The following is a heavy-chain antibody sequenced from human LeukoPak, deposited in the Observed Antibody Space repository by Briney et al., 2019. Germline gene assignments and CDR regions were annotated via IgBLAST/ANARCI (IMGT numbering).Heavy chain of an antibody. J-gene: IGHJ6*04. CDR2: ISYDGSNK. D-gene: IGHD2-2*01. CDR3: ARYCSSTSCPYYYGMDV. Sequence: PGGSLRLSCAASGFTFSSYAMHWVRQAPGKGLEWVAVISYDGSNKYYADSVKGRFTISRDNSRNTLYLQMNSLRAEDTAVYYCARYCSSTSCPYYYGMDVWGKGTTVTVSP. V-gene: IGHV3-30-3*01. CDR1: GFTFSSYA.